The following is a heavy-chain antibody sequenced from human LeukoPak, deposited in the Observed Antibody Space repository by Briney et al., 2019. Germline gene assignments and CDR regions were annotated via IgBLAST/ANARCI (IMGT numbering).Heavy chain of an antibody. V-gene: IGHV1-58*01. CDR2: IVVGSGNT. J-gene: IGHJ3*02. Sequence: SVKVSCKASGFTFPSPAGQWVRQARGQRLEWIGWIVVGSGNTNYAQKFQERVTITRDMSTSTAYMELSSLRSEDTAVYYCAASVFYYDSSGNDAFDIWGQGTMVTVSS. CDR3: AASVFYYDSSGNDAFDI. D-gene: IGHD3-22*01. CDR1: GFTFPSPA.